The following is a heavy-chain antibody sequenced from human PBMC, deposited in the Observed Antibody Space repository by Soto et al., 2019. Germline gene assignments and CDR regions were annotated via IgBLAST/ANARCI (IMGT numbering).Heavy chain of an antibody. D-gene: IGHD6-6*01. CDR2: ISWDGGST. CDR3: AKDRRPARPHYGMDV. Sequence: GGSLRLSCAASGFTFDDYAMHWVRQAPGKGLEWVSLISWDGGSTYYADSVKGRFTISRDNSKNSLYLQMNSLRAEDTALYYCAKDRRPARPHYGMDVWGQGTTVTV. CDR1: GFTFDDYA. V-gene: IGHV3-43D*04. J-gene: IGHJ6*02.